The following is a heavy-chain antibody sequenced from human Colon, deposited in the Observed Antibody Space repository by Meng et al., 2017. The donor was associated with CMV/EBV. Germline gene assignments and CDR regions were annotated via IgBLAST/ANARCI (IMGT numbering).Heavy chain of an antibody. V-gene: IGHV1-18*01. Sequence: ASVKVSCKTSGYTFSHYGITWVRQAPGQGLEWVGWITTYNGNTNYEQKFQGRVTMTTDTSTSTVYMELRNLRSDDSAVYYCARVYNYNNLFLYAMDVWGQGTTVTVSS. CDR3: ARVYNYNNLFLYAMDV. CDR2: ITTYNGNT. CDR1: GYTFSHYG. D-gene: IGHD1-20*01. J-gene: IGHJ6*02.